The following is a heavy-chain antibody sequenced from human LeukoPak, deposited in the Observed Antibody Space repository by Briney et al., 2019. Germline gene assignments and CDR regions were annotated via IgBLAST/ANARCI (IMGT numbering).Heavy chain of an antibody. J-gene: IGHJ4*02. CDR2: ICYNGRT. Sequence: SETLSLTCAVSGGSISGGDNCWSWIRQPPGKGPEWIRYICYNGRTYYNPSLRSRVSISVHTSKNQFSLKLSSVTAADTAVYYCAREGLELGIDYWGQGTLVTVSS. D-gene: IGHD7-27*01. V-gene: IGHV4-30-4*08. CDR3: AREGLELGIDY. CDR1: GGSISGGDNC.